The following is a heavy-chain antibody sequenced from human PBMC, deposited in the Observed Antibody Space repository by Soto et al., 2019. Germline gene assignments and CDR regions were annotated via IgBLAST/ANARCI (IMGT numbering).Heavy chain of an antibody. CDR1: GGSISSGGYS. D-gene: IGHD3-22*01. CDR3: ARYSYYYDSSGYKNWFDP. CDR2: IYHSGST. Sequence: PSETLSLTCAVSGGSISSGGYSWSWIRQPPGKGLEWIGYIYHSGSTYYNPSLKSRVTTSVDRSKNQFSLKLSSVTAADTAVYYCARYSYYYDSSGYKNWFDPWGQGTLVTVSS. J-gene: IGHJ5*02. V-gene: IGHV4-30-2*01.